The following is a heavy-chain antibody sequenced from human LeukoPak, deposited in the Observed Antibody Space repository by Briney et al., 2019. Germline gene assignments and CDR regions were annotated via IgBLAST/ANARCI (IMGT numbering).Heavy chain of an antibody. J-gene: IGHJ4*02. CDR3: ARGTDYYGSGSHFDY. V-gene: IGHV4-39*07. CDR1: GGSISSSSYY. CDR2: IYTSGST. D-gene: IGHD3-10*01. Sequence: SETLSLTXTVSGGSISSSSYYWGWIRQPPGKGLEWIGRIYTSGSTNYNPSLKSRATISVDTSKNQFSLKLSSVTAADTAVYYCARGTDYYGSGSHFDYWGQGTLVTVSS.